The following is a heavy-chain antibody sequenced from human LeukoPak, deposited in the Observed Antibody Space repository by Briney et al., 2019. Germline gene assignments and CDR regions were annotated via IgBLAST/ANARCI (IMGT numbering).Heavy chain of an antibody. J-gene: IGHJ4*02. CDR1: GFTFSSYA. D-gene: IGHD1-26*01. CDR2: ISGSGGST. CDR3: AKGAGLSGSYYKFDY. Sequence: PGASLRLSCAASGFTFSSYAMSWVRQAPGKGLEWVSAISGSGGSTYYADSVKGRFTISRDNSKNTLYLQMNSLRAEDTAVYYCAKGAGLSGSYYKFDYWGQGTLVTVSS. V-gene: IGHV3-23*01.